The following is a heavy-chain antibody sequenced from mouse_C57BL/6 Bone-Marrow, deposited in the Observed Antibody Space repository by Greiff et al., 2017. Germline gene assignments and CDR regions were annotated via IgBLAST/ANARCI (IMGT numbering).Heavy chain of an antibody. CDR3: ARPYYYGSSYDYYDY. J-gene: IGHJ2*01. CDR1: GYTFTSYG. V-gene: IGHV1-81*01. Sequence: QVQLQQSGAELARPGASVKLSCTASGYTFTSYGISWVKQRTGQGLEWIGEIYPRSGNTYYNEKFKGKATLTADKSSSTAYMELRSLTSEDSAVYFCARPYYYGSSYDYYDYGGQGTTLTVSS. CDR2: IYPRSGNT. D-gene: IGHD1-1*01.